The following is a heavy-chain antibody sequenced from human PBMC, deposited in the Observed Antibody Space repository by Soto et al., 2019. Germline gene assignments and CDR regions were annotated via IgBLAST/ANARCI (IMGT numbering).Heavy chain of an antibody. CDR2: IYYSGST. Sequence: QVQLQESGPGLVKPSQTLSLTCTVSGGSISSGGYYWSWIRQHPGKGLEWIGYIYYSGSTYYNPSRKGRVTLSVDTSKNQFSLKLSSVTAADTAVYYCARGGRRSPGMDVWGQGTTVTVSS. CDR3: ARGGRRSPGMDV. V-gene: IGHV4-31*03. J-gene: IGHJ6*02. CDR1: GGSISSGGYY.